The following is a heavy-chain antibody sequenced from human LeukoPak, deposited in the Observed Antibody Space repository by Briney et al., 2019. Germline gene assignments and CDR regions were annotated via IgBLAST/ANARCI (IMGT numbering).Heavy chain of an antibody. V-gene: IGHV3-30*18. Sequence: GGSLRLSCAASGFTFSSYGMHWVRQAPGKGLEWVAVISYDGSNKYYADSVKGRFTISRDNSKNTLYLQMNSLRAEDTAVYYCAKQIVGAHRGFDYWGQGTLVTVSS. J-gene: IGHJ4*02. D-gene: IGHD1-26*01. CDR1: GFTFSSYG. CDR2: ISYDGSNK. CDR3: AKQIVGAHRGFDY.